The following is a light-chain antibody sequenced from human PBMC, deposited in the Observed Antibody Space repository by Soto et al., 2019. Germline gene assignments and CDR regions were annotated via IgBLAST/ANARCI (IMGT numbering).Light chain of an antibody. CDR2: AAS. Sequence: EIVLTQSPGTLSLSPGERATLSCRASQTLSSSYLGWFQQKPGQAPNLLIYAASSRATGIPDRFSGSGSGTDFTLTISRLEPEDFAVYYCLQYGNSPWTFGQGTKVEVK. J-gene: IGKJ1*01. CDR1: QTLSSSY. CDR3: LQYGNSPWT. V-gene: IGKV3-20*01.